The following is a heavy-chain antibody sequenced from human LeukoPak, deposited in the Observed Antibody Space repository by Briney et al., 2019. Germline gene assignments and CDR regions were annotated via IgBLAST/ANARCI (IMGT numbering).Heavy chain of an antibody. CDR3: ARESTVTTPYFDY. CDR2: ISGSGGST. J-gene: IGHJ4*02. D-gene: IGHD4-17*01. V-gene: IGHV3-23*01. CDR1: GFTFSTYA. Sequence: PGGSLRLSCVASGFTFSTYAMSWVRQAPGKGLEWVSAISGSGGSTHYAESVKGRFTISRDNSKNTLYLQMNSLRAEDTAVYYCARESTVTTPYFDYWGQGTLVTVAS.